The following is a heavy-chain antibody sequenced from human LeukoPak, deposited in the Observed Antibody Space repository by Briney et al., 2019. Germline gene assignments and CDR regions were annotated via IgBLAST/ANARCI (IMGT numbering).Heavy chain of an antibody. CDR2: INHSGST. J-gene: IGHJ4*02. Sequence: SETLSLTCAVYGGSFSGYYWSWIRQPPGKGLEWIGEINHSGSTNYNPSLKSRVTISVDTSKNHFSLKLSSVTAADTAVYYCARRDYYDSSGYYPLEVDYWGQGTLVTVSS. CDR1: GGSFSGYY. D-gene: IGHD3-22*01. CDR3: ARRDYYDSSGYYPLEVDY. V-gene: IGHV4-34*01.